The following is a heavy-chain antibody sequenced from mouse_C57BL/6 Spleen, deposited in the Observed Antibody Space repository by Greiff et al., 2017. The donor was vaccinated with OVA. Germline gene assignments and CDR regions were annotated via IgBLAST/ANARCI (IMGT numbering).Heavy chain of an antibody. CDR3: AQTAQATLDY. CDR2: IWWDDDK. Sequence: QVTLKESGPGILQPSQTLSLTCSFSGFSLSTFGMGVGWIRQPSGMGLEWLAHIWWDDDKYYNPALKSRLILSKDTSKNLVFLTTVNVDTADTATYYCAQTAQATLDYWGQGTTLTVSS. J-gene: IGHJ2*01. D-gene: IGHD3-2*02. CDR1: GFSLSTFGMG. V-gene: IGHV8-8*01.